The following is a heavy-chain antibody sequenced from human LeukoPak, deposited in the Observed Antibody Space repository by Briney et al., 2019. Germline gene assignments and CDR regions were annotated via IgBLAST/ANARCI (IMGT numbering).Heavy chain of an antibody. J-gene: IGHJ6*03. CDR1: GYTFTGYY. CDR3: ARFHLYYYYMDV. V-gene: IGHV1-2*02. Sequence: ASVKVSCKASGYTFTGYYMHWVRQAPGQGLEWMGWINPDSGGTNYAQKFQGRVTMTRDTSISTAYMELSRLRSDDTAVYYCARFHLYYYYMDVWGKGTTVTVSS. CDR2: INPDSGGT.